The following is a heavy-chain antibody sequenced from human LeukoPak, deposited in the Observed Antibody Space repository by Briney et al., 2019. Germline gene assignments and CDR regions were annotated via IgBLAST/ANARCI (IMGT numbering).Heavy chain of an antibody. CDR1: GFSFSNYG. Sequence: PGGSLRLSCAASGFSFSNYGMHWFRQAPGKGLEWVASISYHTSDKFYADSVKGRFTISRDNSLDTLYLQMNSLRAEDTAVYYCAKTLSSGWSYYYYGMDVWGQGTTVTVSS. V-gene: IGHV3-30*18. CDR2: ISYHTSDK. CDR3: AKTLSSGWSYYYYGMDV. J-gene: IGHJ6*02. D-gene: IGHD6-19*01.